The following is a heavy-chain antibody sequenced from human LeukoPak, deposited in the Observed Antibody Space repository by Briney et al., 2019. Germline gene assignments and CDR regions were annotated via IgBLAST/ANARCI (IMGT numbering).Heavy chain of an antibody. J-gene: IGHJ6*03. D-gene: IGHD3-10*01. CDR3: ASLQGEDYYYYYYMDV. V-gene: IGHV1-69*06. CDR2: IIPIFGTA. CDR1: GGTFSSYA. Sequence: SVKVSCKASGGTFSSYAISWVRQAPGQGLEWMGGIIPIFGTANYAQKFQGRVTITADKSTSTAYMELSSLRSEDTAVYYCASLQGEDYYYYYYMDVWGKGTTVTVSS.